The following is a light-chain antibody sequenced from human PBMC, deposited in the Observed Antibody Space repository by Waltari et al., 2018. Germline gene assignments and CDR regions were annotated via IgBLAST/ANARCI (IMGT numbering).Light chain of an antibody. V-gene: IGLV2-14*03. Sequence: QSALTQPASVSGSPGQSITIPCTGTTSDVGGYNYVSWYQQHPGKAPKLMIYDVINRPSGVSNRFSGSKSGNTASVTISGLQAEDEADYYCSSYTSSSTWVFGGGTKLTVL. CDR1: TSDVGGYNY. J-gene: IGLJ3*02. CDR3: SSYTSSSTWV. CDR2: DVI.